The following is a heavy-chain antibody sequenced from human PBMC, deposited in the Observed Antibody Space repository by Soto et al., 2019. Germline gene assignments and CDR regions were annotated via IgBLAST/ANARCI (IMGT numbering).Heavy chain of an antibody. CDR1: GGSISSSSYY. J-gene: IGHJ6*02. V-gene: IGHV4-39*01. CDR2: IYYSGST. D-gene: IGHD5-18*01. CDR3: ARSTHGYSYGFYYYYYGMDV. Sequence: KPSETLSLTCTVSGGSISSSSYYWGWIRQPPGKGLEWIGSIYYSGSTYYNPSLKSRVTISVDTSKNQFSLKLSSVTAADTAVYYCARSTHGYSYGFYYYYYGMDVWGQGTTVTVSS.